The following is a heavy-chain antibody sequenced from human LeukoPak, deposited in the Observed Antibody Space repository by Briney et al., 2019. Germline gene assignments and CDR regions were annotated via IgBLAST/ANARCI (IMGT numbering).Heavy chain of an antibody. J-gene: IGHJ4*02. CDR2: ISGTGGST. V-gene: IGHV3-23*01. Sequence: GGSLRLSCAASGFTFSSYAMSWVRQAPGKGLEWVSTISGTGGSTSYADSVKGRFTTSRDNSKNTLYLQMNSLSAEDTAVYYCAEDWAGYFPYWGQGTLVTVSS. D-gene: IGHD3/OR15-3a*01. CDR1: GFTFSSYA. CDR3: AEDWAGYFPY.